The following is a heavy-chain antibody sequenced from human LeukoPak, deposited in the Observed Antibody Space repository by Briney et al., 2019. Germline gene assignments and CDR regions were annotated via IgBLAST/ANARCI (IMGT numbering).Heavy chain of an antibody. V-gene: IGHV3-23*01. CDR2: IIGIGVTT. D-gene: IGHD3-10*01. J-gene: IGHJ4*02. CDR1: GFTFSSYA. Sequence: GGSLRLSCVASGFTFSSYAMTWVRQAPGKGLEWFSPIIGIGVTTYYADSVQGRFSVSRDNSRDTLILQMSSLRAEDTAIYYCAKNLYVSGSYSDYWGQGTLVTVSS. CDR3: AKNLYVSGSYSDY.